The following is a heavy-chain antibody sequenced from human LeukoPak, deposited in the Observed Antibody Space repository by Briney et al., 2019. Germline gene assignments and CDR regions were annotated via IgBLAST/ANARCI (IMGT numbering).Heavy chain of an antibody. CDR2: ISSSSSHI. D-gene: IGHD1-26*01. V-gene: IGHV3-21*01. J-gene: IGHJ4*02. Sequence: GGSLRLSCAASGFSFSTYSMNWVRQAPGKGLEWVSSISSSSSHIYYADSVKGRFTISRDNAKNSLFLQMNSLRVEDTAVYYCALLVGATLDFDFWGQGTLVTVSS. CDR3: ALLVGATLDFDF. CDR1: GFSFSTYS.